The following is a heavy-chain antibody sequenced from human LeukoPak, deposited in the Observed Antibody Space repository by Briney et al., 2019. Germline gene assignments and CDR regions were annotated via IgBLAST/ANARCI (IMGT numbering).Heavy chain of an antibody. CDR3: ARGEIYCSSTSCPPAIDP. V-gene: IGHV1-2*02. Sequence: GASVKVSCKASGYTFTGYYMHWVRQAPGQGLEWMGWINPNSGGTNYAQKFQGRVTMTRDTSISTAYMELSRLRSDDTAVYYCARGEIYCSSTSCPPAIDPWGQGTLVTVSS. J-gene: IGHJ5*02. D-gene: IGHD2-2*01. CDR1: GYTFTGYY. CDR2: INPNSGGT.